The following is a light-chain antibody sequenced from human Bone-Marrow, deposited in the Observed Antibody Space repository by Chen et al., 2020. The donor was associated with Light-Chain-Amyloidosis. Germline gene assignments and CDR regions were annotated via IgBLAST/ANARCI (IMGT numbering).Light chain of an antibody. CDR2: EAS. V-gene: IGLV2-18*02. CDR1: SSDIANWNR. CDR3: SSFTNSNTWV. J-gene: IGLJ3*02. Sequence: ALTHPPCVSGSPGRSVTIPFTGTSSDIANWNRVSWHQQPPRTAPTLMIYEASNRPSGVPDRFCGSKSGNPAPLTISGLQGEDEANYYCSSFTNSNTWVFGGGTRLTVL.